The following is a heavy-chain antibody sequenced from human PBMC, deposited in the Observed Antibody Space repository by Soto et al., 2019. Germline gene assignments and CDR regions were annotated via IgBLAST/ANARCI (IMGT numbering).Heavy chain of an antibody. CDR2: IYWDDDK. CDR1: GFSLSTSGVG. CDR3: AHSHKYYHDSSGYYYEYPHANWFDP. V-gene: IGHV2-5*02. D-gene: IGHD3-22*01. Sequence: SGPTLVNPTQTLTLTCTFSGFSLSTSGVGVGWIRQPPGKALEWLALIYWDDDKRYSPSLKSRLTITKDTSKNQVVLTMTNMDPVDTATYYCAHSHKYYHDSSGYYYEYPHANWFDPWGQGTLVTVSS. J-gene: IGHJ5*02.